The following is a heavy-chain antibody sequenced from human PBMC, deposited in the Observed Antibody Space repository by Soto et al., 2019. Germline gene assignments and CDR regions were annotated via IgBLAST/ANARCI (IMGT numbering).Heavy chain of an antibody. CDR2: IDPSDSQT. Sequence: GESLKIACKGSGYRVAGYWVTGVRQKPGKGLEWMGRIDPSDSQTYYSPSFRGHVTISVTKSITTVFLQWSSLRASDTAMYYCARQIYDSDTGPNFQYYFDSWGQGTPVTVSS. CDR1: GYRVAGYW. V-gene: IGHV5-10-1*01. D-gene: IGHD3-22*01. CDR3: ARQIYDSDTGPNFQYYFDS. J-gene: IGHJ4*02.